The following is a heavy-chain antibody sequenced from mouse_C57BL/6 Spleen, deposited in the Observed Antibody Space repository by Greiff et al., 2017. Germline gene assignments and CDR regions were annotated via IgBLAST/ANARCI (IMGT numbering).Heavy chain of an antibody. CDR2: IRSKSNNYAT. J-gene: IGHJ4*01. CDR1: GFSFNTYA. Sequence: EVQRVESGGGLVQPKGSLQLSCAASGFSFNTYAMNWVRQAPGKGLEWVARIRSKSNNYATYYADSVKDRFTISRDDSESMLYLQMNNLKTEDTAMYYCVRQSSVGAMDYWGQGTSVTVSS. V-gene: IGHV10-1*01. CDR3: VRQSSVGAMDY.